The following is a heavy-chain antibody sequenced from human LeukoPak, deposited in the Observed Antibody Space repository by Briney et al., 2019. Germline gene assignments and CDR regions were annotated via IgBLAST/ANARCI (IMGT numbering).Heavy chain of an antibody. CDR1: GFTFSNYA. D-gene: IGHD3-22*01. CDR2: ISGSGGST. J-gene: IGHJ3*02. Sequence: GGSLRLSCAASGFTFSNYAMSWVRQAPGKGLEWVSAISGSGGSTYYADSVKGRFTISRDNSKKTLYLQMNSLRAEDTAVYYCAKGGRIVVAPDAFDIWGQGTMVTVSS. V-gene: IGHV3-23*01. CDR3: AKGGRIVVAPDAFDI.